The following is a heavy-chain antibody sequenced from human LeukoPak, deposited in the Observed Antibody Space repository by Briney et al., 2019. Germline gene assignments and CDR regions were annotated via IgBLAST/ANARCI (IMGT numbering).Heavy chain of an antibody. CDR2: ISSSSSYI. D-gene: IGHD3-22*01. CDR1: GFTFSSYS. V-gene: IGHV3-21*01. CDR3: ARDAPYYYDSSGYYIDY. J-gene: IGHJ4*02. Sequence: PGGSLRLSCAASGFTFSSYSMNWVRQAPGKGLEWVSSISSSSSYIYYADSVKGRFTTSRDNAKNSLYLQMNSLRAEDTAVYYCARDAPYYYDSSGYYIDYWGQGTLVTVSS.